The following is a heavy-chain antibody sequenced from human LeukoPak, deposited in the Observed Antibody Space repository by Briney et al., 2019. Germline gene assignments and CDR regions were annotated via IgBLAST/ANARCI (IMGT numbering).Heavy chain of an antibody. CDR2: IIPIFGTA. Sequence: ASVKVSCKASGGTFSSYAISWVRHAPGQGLELMGGIIPIFGTANYAQKFQGRVTITADESTSTAYMQQSSLRSDDTAVYYCGEESGPRSYYDTEAWGYWGQGTLVTVSS. V-gene: IGHV1-69*13. CDR3: GEESGPRSYYDTEAWGY. CDR1: GGTFSSYA. D-gene: IGHD3-22*01. J-gene: IGHJ4*02.